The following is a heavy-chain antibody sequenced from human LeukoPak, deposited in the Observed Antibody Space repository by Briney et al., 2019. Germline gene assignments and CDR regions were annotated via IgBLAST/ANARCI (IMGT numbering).Heavy chain of an antibody. CDR3: ARDAPLSGVQGEHTDYYYYYYMDV. J-gene: IGHJ6*03. D-gene: IGHD3-10*01. Sequence: SVKVSCKASGGTFSSYAISWARQAPGQGLEWMGGIIPIFGTANYAQKFQGRVTITADESTSTAYMELSSLRPEDTAVYYCARDAPLSGVQGEHTDYYYYYYMDVWGKGTTVTVSS. V-gene: IGHV1-69*01. CDR2: IIPIFGTA. CDR1: GGTFSSYA.